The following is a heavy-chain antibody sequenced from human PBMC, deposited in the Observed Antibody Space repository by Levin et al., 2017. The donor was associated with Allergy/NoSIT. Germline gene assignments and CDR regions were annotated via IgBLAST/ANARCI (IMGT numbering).Heavy chain of an antibody. D-gene: IGHD2-2*01. J-gene: IGHJ3*02. V-gene: IGHV1-2*02. Sequence: ASVKVSCKASGYTFTGYYMHWVRQAPGQGLEWMGWINPNSGGTNYAQKFQGRVTMTRDTSISTAYMELSRLRSDDTAVYYCAREGVVPAADHDAFDIWGQGTMVTVSS. CDR2: INPNSGGT. CDR3: AREGVVPAADHDAFDI. CDR1: GYTFTGYY.